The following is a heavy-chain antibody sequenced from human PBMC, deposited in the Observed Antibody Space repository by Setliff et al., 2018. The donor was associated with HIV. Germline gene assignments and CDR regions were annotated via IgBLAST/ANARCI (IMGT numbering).Heavy chain of an antibody. J-gene: IGHJ4*02. CDR3: ARTLIAAAGTFDY. CDR2: IYHSGSA. CDR1: GGSISSSNW. D-gene: IGHD6-13*01. V-gene: IGHV4-4*02. Sequence: PSETLSLTCAVSGGSISSSNWWSWVRQPPGKGLEWIGEIYHSGSANYNPSLKSRVIISIDKSKNKFSLKLRSVTAADTAVYYCARTLIAAAGTFDYWGQGTLVTVSS.